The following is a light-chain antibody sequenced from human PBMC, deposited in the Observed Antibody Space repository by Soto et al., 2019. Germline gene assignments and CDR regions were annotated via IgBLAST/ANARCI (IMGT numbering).Light chain of an antibody. CDR2: AAS. V-gene: IGKV1-9*01. CDR1: QGISSY. J-gene: IGKJ5*01. Sequence: DIQLTQSPSFLSASVGGRVTITCRASQGISSYLAWYQQKPGKAPKLLIYAASTLQSGVPSRFSGSGSGTEFTLTISSLQPEDFATYYCQQLNSYPITFGKGTRLEIK. CDR3: QQLNSYPIT.